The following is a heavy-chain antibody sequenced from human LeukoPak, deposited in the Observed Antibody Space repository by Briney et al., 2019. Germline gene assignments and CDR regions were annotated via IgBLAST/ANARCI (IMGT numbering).Heavy chain of an antibody. CDR1: GSRFTNYW. CDR3: ARHLIAASATNRSPFDV. Sequence: GESLKISFEGSGSRFTNYWIGWVRQMPGEGLEWMGIIYPGDSETTYSPAFRGQVTISADKSINTAYLQWSSLKASDTAMYHCARHLIAASATNRSPFDVWGQGTMVTVSS. V-gene: IGHV5-51*01. CDR2: IYPGDSET. J-gene: IGHJ3*01. D-gene: IGHD6-13*01.